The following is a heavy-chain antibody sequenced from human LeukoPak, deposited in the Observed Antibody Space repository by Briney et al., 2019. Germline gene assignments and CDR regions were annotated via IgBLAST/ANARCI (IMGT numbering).Heavy chain of an antibody. CDR3: ARATGLVGATSYYGMDV. V-gene: IGHV3-11*01. D-gene: IGHD1-26*01. CDR1: GFTFSDYY. CDR2: ISSSGSTI. J-gene: IGHJ6*02. Sequence: GGSLRLSCAASGFTFSDYYMSWIRQAPGKGLEWVSYISSSGSTIYYADFVKGRFTISRDNAKNSLYLQMNSLRAEDTAVYYCARATGLVGATSYYGMDVWGQGTTVTVSS.